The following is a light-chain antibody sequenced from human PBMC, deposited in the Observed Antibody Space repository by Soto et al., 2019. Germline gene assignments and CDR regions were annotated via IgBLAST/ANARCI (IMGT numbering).Light chain of an antibody. Sequence: EIVLTQSPGTLSLTTGERATLSCRASQSVSSSYLAWYQQKPGQAPRLLIYGASSRATGIPDRFSGSGSGTDFTLTISRLEPVDFAVYYCQQYGSSPRFTFGPGTKVDIK. CDR2: GAS. CDR3: QQYGSSPRFT. J-gene: IGKJ3*01. CDR1: QSVSSSY. V-gene: IGKV3-20*01.